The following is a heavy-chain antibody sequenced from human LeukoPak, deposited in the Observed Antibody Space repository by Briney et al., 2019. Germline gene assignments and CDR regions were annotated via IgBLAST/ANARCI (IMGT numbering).Heavy chain of an antibody. Sequence: GASLRLSCAASGFTFSSHGMYWVRQAPDKGLEWEAVIWFDGGKEYYTDSVKGRFTISRDNSKNTLWLQMNSLRAEDTAVYYCTRLTGVGSYQHPDYWGQGTLVTVSS. CDR1: GFTFSSHG. V-gene: IGHV3-33*07. CDR2: IWFDGGKE. J-gene: IGHJ4*02. CDR3: TRLTGVGSYQHPDY. D-gene: IGHD1-26*01.